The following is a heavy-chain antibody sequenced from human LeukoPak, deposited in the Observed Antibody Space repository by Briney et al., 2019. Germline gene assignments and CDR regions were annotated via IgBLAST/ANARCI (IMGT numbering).Heavy chain of an antibody. Sequence: PSETLSLTRTVSGGSISSGGYYWSWILQHPGKGLEWIGYIYYSGSTYYNPSLKSRVTISVDTSKNQFSLKLSSVTAADTAVYYCASTDYGGYFDYWGQGTLVTVSS. J-gene: IGHJ4*02. CDR1: GGSISSGGYY. CDR2: IYYSGST. V-gene: IGHV4-31*03. D-gene: IGHD4-23*01. CDR3: ASTDYGGYFDY.